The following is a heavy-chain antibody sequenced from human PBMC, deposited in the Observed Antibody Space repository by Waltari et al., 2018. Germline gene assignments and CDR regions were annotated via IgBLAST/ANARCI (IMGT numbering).Heavy chain of an antibody. CDR3: AKVKYYSGSGTYSPFDS. Sequence: QLIESGGGVVPPGGSLRLSCATSGFSFRSFGLHWVRQAPGQGLEWVSFIPYDGSVASYSESVRGRFTISRDNSLNTVFLQMNSLRPEDTGVYFCAKVKYYSGSGTYSPFDSWGPGTLVTVSS. J-gene: IGHJ4*02. CDR2: IPYDGSVA. CDR1: GFSFRSFG. V-gene: IGHV3-30*02. D-gene: IGHD3-10*01.